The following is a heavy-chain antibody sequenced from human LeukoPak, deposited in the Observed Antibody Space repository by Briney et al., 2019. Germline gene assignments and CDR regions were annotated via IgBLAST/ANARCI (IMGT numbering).Heavy chain of an antibody. CDR3: ARSSGSGSYYFDY. CDR2: IYYSGST. V-gene: IGHV4-39*01. CDR1: GGSISSSSYY. D-gene: IGHD3-10*01. J-gene: IGHJ4*02. Sequence: PSETLSLTCTVSGGSISSSSYYWGWIRQPPGKGLEWIGSIYYSGSTYYNPSLKSRVTISVDTSKNQFSLKLSSVTAADTAVYYCARSSGSGSYYFDYWGQGTLVTVSS.